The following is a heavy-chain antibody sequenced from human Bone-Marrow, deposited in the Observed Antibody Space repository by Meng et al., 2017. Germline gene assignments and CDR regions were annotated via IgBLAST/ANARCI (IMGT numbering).Heavy chain of an antibody. D-gene: IGHD1-26*01. J-gene: IGHJ3*02. CDR3: ARDIHLHSGSYPDAFDI. Sequence: SETLSLTCTVSGGSISSYYWSWIRQPPGKGLEWIGYIYYSGSTNYNPSLKSRVTISVDTSKNQFSLKLSSVTAADTAVYYCARDIHLHSGSYPDAFDIWGQGTMVTVSS. V-gene: IGHV4-59*01. CDR2: IYYSGST. CDR1: GGSISSYY.